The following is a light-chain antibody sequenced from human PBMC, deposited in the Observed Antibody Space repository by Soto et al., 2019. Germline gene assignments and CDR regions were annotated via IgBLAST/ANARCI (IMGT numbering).Light chain of an antibody. Sequence: IMMTQSPATLSLSLGERATVSCRAGQTIYSNVAWYQQRPGQAPRLLIYRASTRATGVPARFSGSGSGTEFTLTISSLQSEDFAIYYCQQYQNLWTFGQGTKVDIK. CDR2: RAS. J-gene: IGKJ1*01. CDR3: QQYQNLWT. V-gene: IGKV3-15*01. CDR1: QTIYSN.